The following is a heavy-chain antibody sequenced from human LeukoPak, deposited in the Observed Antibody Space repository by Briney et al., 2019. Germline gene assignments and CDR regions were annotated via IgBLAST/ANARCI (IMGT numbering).Heavy chain of an antibody. CDR3: AKVNVPAAIGAEYFQH. J-gene: IGHJ1*01. Sequence: GGSLRLSCAASGFTFSTYSMNWVRQAPGKGLEWVSYISSSSGTIYYADSEKGRFTISRDNAKNSLYLQMNSLRAEDTAVYYCAKVNVPAAIGAEYFQHWGQGTLVTVSS. V-gene: IGHV3-48*01. CDR2: ISSSSGTI. CDR1: GFTFSTYS. D-gene: IGHD2-2*02.